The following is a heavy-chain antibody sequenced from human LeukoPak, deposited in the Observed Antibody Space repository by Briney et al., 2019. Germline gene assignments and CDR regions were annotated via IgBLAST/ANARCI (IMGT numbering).Heavy chain of an antibody. J-gene: IGHJ3*02. D-gene: IGHD3-3*01. CDR3: ARDLKGIYDFWSWGAFDI. CDR2: INPNSGGT. CDR1: GYTFTGYY. V-gene: IGHV1-2*02. Sequence: ASVKVSCKASGYTFTGYYMHWVRQAPGQGLEWMGWINPNSGGTNYAQKFQGRVTMTRDTSISTAYMELSRLRSDDTAVYYCARDLKGIYDFWSWGAFDIWGQGTMVTVSS.